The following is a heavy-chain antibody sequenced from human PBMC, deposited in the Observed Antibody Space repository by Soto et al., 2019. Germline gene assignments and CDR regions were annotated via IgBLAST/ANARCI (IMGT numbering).Heavy chain of an antibody. CDR2: MNPNSGNT. V-gene: IGHV1-8*01. D-gene: IGHD4-4*01. Sequence: QVQLVQSGAEVKKPGASVKVSCKASGYTFTSYDINWVRQATGQGLEWMGWMNPNSGNTGYAQKFQGRVTMTRNTSISTDYMELSSLRSEDTAVYYGARGPDPLLTTVTENWFDPWGQGTLVTVSS. J-gene: IGHJ5*02. CDR1: GYTFTSYD. CDR3: ARGPDPLLTTVTENWFDP.